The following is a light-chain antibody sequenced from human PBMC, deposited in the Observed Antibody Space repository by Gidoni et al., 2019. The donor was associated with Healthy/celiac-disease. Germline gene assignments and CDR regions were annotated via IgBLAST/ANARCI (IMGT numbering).Light chain of an antibody. J-gene: IGKJ1*01. Sequence: ELVLTQSPGTLSLSPGERATLSCRASQSVSSSYLAWYQQKPGQAPKLLIYVASSRATGIPDRFSGSGSGTDFTLTISRLEPEDFAVYYCQQYGSSPGTFGQGTKVEIK. V-gene: IGKV3-20*01. CDR1: QSVSSSY. CDR3: QQYGSSPGT. CDR2: VAS.